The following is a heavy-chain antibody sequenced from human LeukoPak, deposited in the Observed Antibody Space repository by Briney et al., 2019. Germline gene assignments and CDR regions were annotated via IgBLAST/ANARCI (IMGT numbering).Heavy chain of an antibody. CDR1: GFTFSGYW. CDR2: INSDGRST. V-gene: IGHV3-74*01. Sequence: GGSLRLSCAASGFTFSGYWMHCVRQAPGKGLVWVSHINSDGRSTNYSDSVKSRVTISRDNAKNTLYLQMNSLRAEDTAVYYCASLPFGVDNWFDPWGQGTLVTVSS. J-gene: IGHJ5*02. D-gene: IGHD2-8*01. CDR3: ASLPFGVDNWFDP.